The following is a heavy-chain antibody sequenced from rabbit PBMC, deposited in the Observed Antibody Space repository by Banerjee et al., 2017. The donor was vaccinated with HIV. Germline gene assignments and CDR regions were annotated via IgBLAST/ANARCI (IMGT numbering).Heavy chain of an antibody. D-gene: IGHD6-1*01. J-gene: IGHJ5*01. CDR1: GFSFSNKYV. V-gene: IGHV1S45*01. CDR2: IGAGSSGTT. Sequence: EGSLTLTCTASGFSFSNKYVVCWVRQAPGKGLEWIACIGAGSSGTTYYASWAKGRFTISKTSSTTVTLQMTSLTAADTATYFCARDWGAYAGHGYATGWLDLWGPGTLVTVS. CDR3: ARDWGAYAGHGYATGWLDL.